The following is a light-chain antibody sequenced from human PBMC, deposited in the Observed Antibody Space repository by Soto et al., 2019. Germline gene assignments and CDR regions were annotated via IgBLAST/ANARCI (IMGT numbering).Light chain of an antibody. J-gene: IGKJ2*01. CDR2: ASS. Sequence: DIQMTQSPSSLSASVGDRVTITCRTSQSVSIYVNWYQQKPGKAPILLIYASSSLQSGVPSRFSGSGSGTDFPLTISSLEPEDFATYYCQQGYSTPTFGQGTKVEI. V-gene: IGKV1-39*01. CDR1: QSVSIY. CDR3: QQGYSTPT.